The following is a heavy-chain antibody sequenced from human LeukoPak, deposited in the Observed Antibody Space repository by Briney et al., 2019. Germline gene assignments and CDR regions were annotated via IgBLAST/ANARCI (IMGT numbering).Heavy chain of an antibody. CDR3: ARDECSGGSCYRDYYGMDV. CDR2: IYYSGST. CDR1: GGSISSYY. V-gene: IGHV4-59*01. D-gene: IGHD2-15*01. J-gene: IGHJ6*02. Sequence: SETLSLTCTVSGGSISSYYWSWIRQPPGKGLEWIGYIYYSGSTNYNPSLKSRVTISVDTSKNQFSLKLSSVTAADTAVYYCARDECSGGSCYRDYYGMDVWGQGTTVTVSS.